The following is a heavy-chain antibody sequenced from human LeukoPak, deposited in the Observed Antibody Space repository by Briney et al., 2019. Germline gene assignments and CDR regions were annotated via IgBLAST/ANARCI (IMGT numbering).Heavy chain of an antibody. CDR1: GYTFTGYY. J-gene: IGHJ5*02. Sequence: VASVKVSCKASGYTFTGYYMHWVRQAPGQGLEWMGWINPNSGGTNYAQKFQGRVTMTRDTSISTAYMELSRLRSDDTAVYYCARPCSRSRNWFDPWGQGTLVTVSS. CDR2: INPNSGGT. D-gene: IGHD6-13*01. V-gene: IGHV1-2*02. CDR3: ARPCSRSRNWFDP.